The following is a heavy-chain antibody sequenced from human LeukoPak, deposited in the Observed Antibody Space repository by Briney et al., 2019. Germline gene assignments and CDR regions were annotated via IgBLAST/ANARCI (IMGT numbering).Heavy chain of an antibody. CDR3: ARVPLLAVRYYHYYMDV. V-gene: IGHV3-48*03. CDR1: GFTFSSYW. Sequence: GGSLRLSCAASGFTFSSYWMNWVRQAPGKGLEWVSYISSSGSTIYYADSVKGRFTISRDNAKNSLYLQMNSLRAEDTAVYYCARVPLLAVRYYHYYMDVWGKGTTVTVSS. D-gene: IGHD6-19*01. J-gene: IGHJ6*03. CDR2: ISSSGSTI.